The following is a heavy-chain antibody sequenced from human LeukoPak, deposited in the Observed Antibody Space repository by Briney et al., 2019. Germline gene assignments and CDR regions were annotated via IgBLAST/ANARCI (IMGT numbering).Heavy chain of an antibody. J-gene: IGHJ4*02. CDR3: ARHPFREVIPSHFDY. Sequence: SETLSLTCTVSGGSISSSSYYWGWIRQPPGKGLEWIGSIYYSESTYYNPSLKSRVTISVDTSKNQFSLKLSSVTAADTAVYYCARHPFREVIPSHFDYWGQGTLVTVSS. V-gene: IGHV4-39*01. CDR1: GGSISSSSYY. CDR2: IYYSEST. D-gene: IGHD3-3*01.